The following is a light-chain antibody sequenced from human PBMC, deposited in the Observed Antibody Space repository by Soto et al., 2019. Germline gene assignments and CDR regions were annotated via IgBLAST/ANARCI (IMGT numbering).Light chain of an antibody. Sequence: EMVMTQSPATLSVSPGERATLSCRASQTVNTKLAWFQQKPGQAPRLLIYGASTRATGIPARFSGSGSGTEFTLTISSLQSEDFVVYYCQQYNKWPLTFGQGTRLEIK. CDR2: GAS. J-gene: IGKJ5*01. V-gene: IGKV3D-15*01. CDR1: QTVNTK. CDR3: QQYNKWPLT.